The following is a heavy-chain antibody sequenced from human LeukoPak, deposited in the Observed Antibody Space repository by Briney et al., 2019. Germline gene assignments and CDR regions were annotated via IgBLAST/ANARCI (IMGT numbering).Heavy chain of an antibody. CDR3: ASGSTGDFDY. V-gene: IGHV3-48*01. J-gene: IGHJ4*02. CDR1: GFTFSSYS. D-gene: IGHD1-14*01. Sequence: PGGSLRLSCAASGFTFSSYSMNWVRQAPWKGREWVSYISSSRTTIYYEDSVKGRFTISRDNAKNSLYLQMNSLRAEDTAVYYCASGSTGDFDYWGQGTLVTVSS. CDR2: ISSSRTTI.